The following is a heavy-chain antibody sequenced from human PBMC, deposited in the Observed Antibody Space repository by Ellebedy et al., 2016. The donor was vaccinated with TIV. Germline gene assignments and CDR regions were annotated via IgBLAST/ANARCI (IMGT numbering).Heavy chain of an antibody. Sequence: GESLKISCAASGFTFSTYWMSWVRQAPGKGLEWVANIKEDGSDITYADSVKGRFTISRDNAQNSLYLQMDSLRGEDTAVYYCATQSPNNRDYGGNQWFDPWGQGTLVTGSS. V-gene: IGHV3-7*01. CDR3: ATQSPNNRDYGGNQWFDP. CDR2: IKEDGSDI. J-gene: IGHJ5*02. D-gene: IGHD4-23*01. CDR1: GFTFSTYW.